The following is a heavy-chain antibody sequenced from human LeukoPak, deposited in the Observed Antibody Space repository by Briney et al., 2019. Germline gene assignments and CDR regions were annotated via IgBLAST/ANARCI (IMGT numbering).Heavy chain of an antibody. V-gene: IGHV3-48*01. CDR1: GFTFSTYS. CDR3: ARRRDSGSLQHFDY. CDR2: ISTYSRTI. D-gene: IGHD1-26*01. J-gene: IGHJ4*02. Sequence: GGSLRLSCAASGFTFSTYSMNWVRQAPGKGLEWVSYISTYSRTIYYADSVKGRFTISRDNAKNSLYLQMNSLRAEDTAVYYCARRRDSGSLQHFDYWGRGTLVTVSS.